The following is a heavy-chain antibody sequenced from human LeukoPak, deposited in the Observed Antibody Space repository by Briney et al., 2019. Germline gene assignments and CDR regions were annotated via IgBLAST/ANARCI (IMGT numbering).Heavy chain of an antibody. CDR1: GFTFSSYA. D-gene: IGHD1-26*01. CDR2: ISGSGGST. CDR3: AKDVTEWELLYGMDV. V-gene: IGHV3-23*01. Sequence: GGSLRLSCAASGFTFSSYAMSWVRQAPGKGLEWVSGISGSGGSTYYADSVKGRFTISRDNSKNTLYLQMNSLRAEDTAVYYCAKDVTEWELLYGMDVWGQGTTVTASS. J-gene: IGHJ6*02.